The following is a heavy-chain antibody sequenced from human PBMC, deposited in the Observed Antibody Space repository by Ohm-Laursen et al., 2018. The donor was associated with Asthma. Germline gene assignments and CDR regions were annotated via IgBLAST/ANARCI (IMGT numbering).Heavy chain of an antibody. D-gene: IGHD4-17*01. Sequence: SLRLSCAASGFTFSSYAMGWVRQAPGKGLEWVSAISGSGGSTYYADSVKGRFTISRDNSKNTLYLQMNSLRAEDTAVYYCAKTYGDPHTGYYYYGMDVWGQGTTVTVSS. CDR1: GFTFSSYA. V-gene: IGHV3-23*01. CDR3: AKTYGDPHTGYYYYGMDV. CDR2: ISGSGGST. J-gene: IGHJ6*02.